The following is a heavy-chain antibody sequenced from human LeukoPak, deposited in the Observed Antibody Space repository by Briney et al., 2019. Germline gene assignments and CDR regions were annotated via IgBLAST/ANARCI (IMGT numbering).Heavy chain of an antibody. J-gene: IGHJ3*02. V-gene: IGHV1-2*02. Sequence: ASVKVSCKASGYSFTGYYMHWVRQAPGQGLEWMGWINPNSGDTKYAQKFQGRVTMTRDTSISTAYMELSRLRSDDTAVYYCASSGSYSFAFDIWGQGTMVTVSS. CDR1: GYSFTGYY. CDR2: INPNSGDT. CDR3: ASSGSYSFAFDI. D-gene: IGHD1-26*01.